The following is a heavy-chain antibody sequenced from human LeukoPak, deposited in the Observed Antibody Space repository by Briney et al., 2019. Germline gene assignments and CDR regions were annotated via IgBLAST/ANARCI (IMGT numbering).Heavy chain of an antibody. Sequence: SETLSLTCNVSGGSIASSYWSWNRQPARKGLEWIGRFFTGGNTYYNPSLESRVTISVDTSKNQFSLRLSSVTAADTAVYYCARGSGVAVGMDVWGQGTTVIVS. CDR2: FFTGGNT. CDR3: ARGSGVAVGMDV. V-gene: IGHV4-4*07. CDR1: GGSIASSY. D-gene: IGHD6-19*01. J-gene: IGHJ6*02.